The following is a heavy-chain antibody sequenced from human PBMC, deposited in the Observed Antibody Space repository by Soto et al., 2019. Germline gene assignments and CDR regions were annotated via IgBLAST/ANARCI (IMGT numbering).Heavy chain of an antibody. CDR2: IYYSGST. CDR3: ARAAARGYFDY. V-gene: IGHV4-31*03. J-gene: IGHJ4*02. Sequence: TLSLTCTVSGGSISSGGYYWSWIRQHPGKGLEWIGYIYYSGSTYYNPSLKSRVTISVATSKNQFSLKLSSVTAADTAVYYCARAAARGYFDYWGQGTLVTVSS. D-gene: IGHD6-13*01. CDR1: GGSISSGGYY.